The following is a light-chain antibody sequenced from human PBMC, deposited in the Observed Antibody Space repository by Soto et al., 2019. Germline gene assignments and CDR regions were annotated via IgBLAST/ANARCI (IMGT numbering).Light chain of an antibody. V-gene: IGKV3-11*01. CDR1: QNIAKY. Sequence: EIVLTQSPVTLSLSPGERVTLSCRASQNIAKYLAWYQERPGQAPRLLIYDTFNRAAGIPSRFSGSGSGTDFTLTISSQELEDVEVDYCEQRSDWPWTFGKGTKVEVK. J-gene: IGKJ1*01. CDR3: EQRSDWPWT. CDR2: DTF.